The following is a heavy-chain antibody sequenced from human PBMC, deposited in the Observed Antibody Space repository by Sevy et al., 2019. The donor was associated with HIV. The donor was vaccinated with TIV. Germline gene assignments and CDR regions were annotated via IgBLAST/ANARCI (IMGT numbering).Heavy chain of an antibody. CDR1: GYTLNDYG. Sequence: ASVKVSCKASGYTLNDYGISWVRQAPGQGLAWIRWVTTYKDSTNYAQNFQGRVTLTTDTSTNTAYMELRSLRSDDTAVYYCARVDPYYEFGDVWGQGTTVTVSS. D-gene: IGHD3-3*01. CDR2: VTTYKDST. J-gene: IGHJ6*02. CDR3: ARVDPYYEFGDV. V-gene: IGHV1-18*01.